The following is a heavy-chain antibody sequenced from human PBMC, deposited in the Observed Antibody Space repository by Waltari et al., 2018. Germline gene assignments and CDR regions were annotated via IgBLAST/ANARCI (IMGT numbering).Heavy chain of an antibody. CDR2: IIPIFGTA. Sequence: QLHPVHSAAAVKNPGPSVKLSCNASGPTLSSYPITWLRPPPGQGLEWMGGIIPIFGTANYAQKFQGRVTITADESTSTAYMELSSLRSEDTAVYYCARGGDGYNQKSDAFDIWGQGTMVTVSS. V-gene: IGHV1-69*12. CDR3: ARGGDGYNQKSDAFDI. CDR1: GPTLSSYP. J-gene: IGHJ3*02. D-gene: IGHD5-12*01.